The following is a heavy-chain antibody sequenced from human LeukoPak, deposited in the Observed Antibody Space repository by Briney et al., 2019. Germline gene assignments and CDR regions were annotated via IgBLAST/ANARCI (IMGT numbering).Heavy chain of an antibody. V-gene: IGHV1-18*01. D-gene: IGHD3-22*01. Sequence: ASVKVSCKASGYTFTSYGISWVRQAPGQGLEWMGWISAYNGNTNYAQKLQGRVTMTTDTSTSTAYMELRSLRSDDTAVYYCARDRHSSGYYYPFDYWGQGTLVTVSS. J-gene: IGHJ4*02. CDR2: ISAYNGNT. CDR1: GYTFTSYG. CDR3: ARDRHSSGYYYPFDY.